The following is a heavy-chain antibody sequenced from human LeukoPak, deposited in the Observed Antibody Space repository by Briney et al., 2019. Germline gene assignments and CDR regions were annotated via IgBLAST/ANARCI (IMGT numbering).Heavy chain of an antibody. CDR1: GVYISSYY. CDR2: IYYSGST. J-gene: IGHJ5*02. V-gene: IGHV4-59*08. Sequence: PSETLSLTCTVSGVYISSYYWSWIRQPPGKGLEWFGYIYYSGSTNYNPSLKSRVTISVDTSKNQFSLKLSSVTAADTAVYYCARLSRGSSAGFDPWGQGTLVTVSS. D-gene: IGHD6-6*01. CDR3: ARLSRGSSAGFDP.